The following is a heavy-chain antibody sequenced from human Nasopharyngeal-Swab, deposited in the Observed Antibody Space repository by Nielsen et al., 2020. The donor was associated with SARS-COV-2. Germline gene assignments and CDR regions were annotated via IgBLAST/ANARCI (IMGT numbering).Heavy chain of an antibody. V-gene: IGHV4-39*01. J-gene: IGHJ6*02. CDR2: TYYTGST. CDR3: ARSRGSSYYFHGMDI. D-gene: IGHD5-12*01. Sequence: SETLSLTSAVSGDSISSSRYFWGWIRLPPGKGLQWIGITYYTGSTYDSPSFRSRVTMSVDTSKNQFSLELRSVTAADTAVYYCARSRGSSYYFHGMDIWGQGTTVTVSS. CDR1: GDSISSSRYF.